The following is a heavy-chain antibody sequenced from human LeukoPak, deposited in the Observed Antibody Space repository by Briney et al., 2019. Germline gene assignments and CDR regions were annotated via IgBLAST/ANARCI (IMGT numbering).Heavy chain of an antibody. CDR2: IIPIFGTA. V-gene: IGHV1-69*13. CDR1: GGTFSSYA. D-gene: IGHD3-22*01. J-gene: IGHJ3*02. CDR3: ATGPPDRSGYFIFRAFDI. Sequence: GASVKVSCKASGGTFSSYAISWVRQAPGQGLEWMGGIIPIFGTANYAQKFQGRVTITADESTSKAYMELSSLRSEDTAVYYCATGPPDRSGYFIFRAFDIWGQGTMVTVSS.